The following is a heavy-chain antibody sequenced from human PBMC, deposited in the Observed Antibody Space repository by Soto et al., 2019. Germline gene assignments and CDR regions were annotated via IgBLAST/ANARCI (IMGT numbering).Heavy chain of an antibody. CDR2: MNPNSGNT. V-gene: IGHV1-8*01. CDR1: GYTFTSYD. D-gene: IGHD2-2*01. CDR3: ARGDCSSTSCYGGGY. J-gene: IGHJ4*02. Sequence: GASVKVSCKASGYTFTSYDINWVRQATGQGLEWMGWMNPNSGNTGYAQKFQGRVTMTRNTSISTAYMELSTLRSEDTAVYYCARGDCSSTSCYGGGYWGQGTLVTVSS.